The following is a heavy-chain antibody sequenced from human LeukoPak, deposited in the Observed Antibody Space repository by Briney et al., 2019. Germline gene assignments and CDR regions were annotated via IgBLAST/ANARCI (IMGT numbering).Heavy chain of an antibody. J-gene: IGHJ4*02. Sequence: PSETLSLTCSVSNGSISTYYWSWIRQSPGKGLEWIGYIYYGGTTSYNPSLKRRVTIFVHSPKNHFSLRLTSLTAADTALYYCARHGGTLDYFDSWGPGSLVIVSS. CDR3: ARHGGTLDYFDS. V-gene: IGHV4-59*08. CDR2: IYYGGTT. D-gene: IGHD1-26*01. CDR1: NGSISTYY.